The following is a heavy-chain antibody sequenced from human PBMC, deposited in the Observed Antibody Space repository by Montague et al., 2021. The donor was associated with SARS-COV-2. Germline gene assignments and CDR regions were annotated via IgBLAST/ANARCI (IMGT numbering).Heavy chain of an antibody. D-gene: IGHD6-13*01. CDR2: IYSRGGT. CDR3: AIAGYSSNWDNWIDP. J-gene: IGHJ5*02. V-gene: IGHV4-4*07. Sequence: SETLSLTCRVSGDSIRDYYGSWIRQSGGKGLEWIGRIYSRGGTNYNPSLKSRVTMSVDTSKKQFSLKLNSVTAADTAFYYCAIAGYSSNWDNWIDPWGQGTLVTVSS. CDR1: GDSIRDYY.